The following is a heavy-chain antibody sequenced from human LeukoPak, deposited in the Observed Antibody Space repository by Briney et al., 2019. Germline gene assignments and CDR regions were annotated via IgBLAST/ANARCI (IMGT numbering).Heavy chain of an antibody. Sequence: SETLSLTCDVYGGSFSDYYWTWISQSPGKGPEWIGEINHSGVTDYDPSLKSRVTISVDTSKNQFSLNLSSVTAADAAVYYCARRAAMSPYYYYYGLDVWGQGTAVTVSS. CDR2: INHSGVT. CDR1: GGSFSDYY. D-gene: IGHD5-18*01. CDR3: ARRAAMSPYYYYYGLDV. V-gene: IGHV4-34*01. J-gene: IGHJ6*02.